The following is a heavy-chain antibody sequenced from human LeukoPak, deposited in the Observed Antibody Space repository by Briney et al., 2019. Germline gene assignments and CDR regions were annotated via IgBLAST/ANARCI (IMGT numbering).Heavy chain of an antibody. Sequence: SETLSLTCTVSGGSISSYYWNWSRQPPGKVLEWLGYIYYSGTTNYNPSLKSRVTISVDTSKNHFSLKLSSVTAADTAVYYCARAPRFIGSGSACDPWGQGTLVTVSS. CDR2: IYYSGTT. CDR1: GGSISSYY. V-gene: IGHV4-59*01. D-gene: IGHD1-26*01. J-gene: IGHJ5*02. CDR3: ARAPRFIGSGSACDP.